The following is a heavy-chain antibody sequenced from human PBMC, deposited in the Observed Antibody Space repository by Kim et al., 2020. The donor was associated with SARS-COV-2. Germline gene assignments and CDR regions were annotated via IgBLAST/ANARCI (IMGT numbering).Heavy chain of an antibody. CDR1: GFTFSSYW. V-gene: IGHV3-7*01. Sequence: GGSLRRSCAASGFTFSSYWMSWVRQAPGKGLEWVANIKQDGSEKYYVDSVKGRFTISRDNAKNSLYLQMNSLRAEDTAVYYCARGGGDGTIFGVVITYYYMDVWGKGTTVTVSS. CDR3: ARGGGDGTIFGVVITYYYMDV. J-gene: IGHJ6*03. CDR2: IKQDGSEK. D-gene: IGHD3-3*01.